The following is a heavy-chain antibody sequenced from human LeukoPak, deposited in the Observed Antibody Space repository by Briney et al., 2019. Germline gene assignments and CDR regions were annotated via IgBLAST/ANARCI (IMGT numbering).Heavy chain of an antibody. D-gene: IGHD2-21*02. CDR3: ARVDLTDYFDY. CDR2: INPSGGST. CDR1: GYTFTGYY. Sequence: GASVKVSCKASGYTFTGYYMHWVRQAPGQGLEWMGIINPSGGSTSYAQKFQGRVTMTRDTSTSTVYMELSSLRSEDTAVYYCARVDLTDYFDYWGQGTLVTVSS. J-gene: IGHJ4*02. V-gene: IGHV1-46*01.